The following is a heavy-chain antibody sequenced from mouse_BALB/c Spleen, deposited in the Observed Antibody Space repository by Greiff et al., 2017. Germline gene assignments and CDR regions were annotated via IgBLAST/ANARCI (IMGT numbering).Heavy chain of an antibody. CDR3: ARRGYDEYYFDY. CDR1: GFTFSSYG. V-gene: IGHV5-6*02. Sequence: EVKLEESGGDLVKPGGSLKLSCAASGFTFSSYGMSWVRQTPDKRLEWVATISSGGSYTYYPDSVKGRFTISRDNAKNTLYLQMSSLKSEDTAMYYCARRGYDEYYFDYWGQGTTLTVSS. D-gene: IGHD2-14*01. J-gene: IGHJ2*01. CDR2: ISSGGSYT.